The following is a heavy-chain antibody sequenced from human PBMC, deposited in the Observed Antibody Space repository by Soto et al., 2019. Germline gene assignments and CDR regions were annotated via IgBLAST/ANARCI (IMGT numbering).Heavy chain of an antibody. Sequence: GGSLRLSCAASGFIFSSYGMHWVRQAPGKGLEWVAVISYDGSKKYYEDSVKGRFTISRDNFKNTLFLQMNSLRAEGTAVYYCAKGYIAAAGVLDAFDIWGQGTVVTVSS. J-gene: IGHJ3*02. D-gene: IGHD6-13*01. CDR2: ISYDGSKK. CDR3: AKGYIAAAGVLDAFDI. CDR1: GFIFSSYG. V-gene: IGHV3-30*18.